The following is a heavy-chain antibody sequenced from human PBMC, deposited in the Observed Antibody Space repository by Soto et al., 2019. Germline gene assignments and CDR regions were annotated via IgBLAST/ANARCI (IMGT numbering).Heavy chain of an antibody. CDR2: ISYDGTDK. CDR1: GFIFSSYA. J-gene: IGHJ4*02. Sequence: QVQLVESGGGVVQPRRSLRLSCAASGFIFSSYAMHWVRQAPGKGLEWVAVISYDGTDKYSDSVKGRFTISRDNSKKTLYLQMNSLRPEDTAVFYCARGRSSSGFDYWGQGTLVTVSS. V-gene: IGHV3-30-3*01. D-gene: IGHD6-6*01. CDR3: ARGRSSSGFDY.